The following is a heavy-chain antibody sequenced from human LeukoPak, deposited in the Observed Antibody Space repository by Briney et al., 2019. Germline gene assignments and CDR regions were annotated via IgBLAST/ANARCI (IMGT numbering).Heavy chain of an antibody. CDR2: IYYSGST. J-gene: IGHJ4*02. V-gene: IGHV4-39*01. Sequence: SETLSLTCTVSGGSISSSSYYWGWIRQPPGKGLEWIGSIYYSGSTYYNPSLKSRVTISVDTSKNQFSLKLSSVTAADTAVYYCASFFTYYYDSSGFLWGQGTLVTVSS. D-gene: IGHD3-22*01. CDR1: GGSISSSSYY. CDR3: ASFFTYYYDSSGFL.